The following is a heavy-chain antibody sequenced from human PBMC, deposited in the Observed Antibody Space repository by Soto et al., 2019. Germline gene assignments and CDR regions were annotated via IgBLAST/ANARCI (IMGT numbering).Heavy chain of an antibody. D-gene: IGHD2-2*01. Sequence: EGQLVESGGGLVKPGGSLRLSCAASGFIFSNGWMSWVRQAPGKGLEWVGRIKSKIDGETRDYAAPVKGRFTISRDDSKNMLYLQMDSLKTEDTAAYYCTTGYCSTTSCPPGNFVDVWGKGTTVTVSS. J-gene: IGHJ6*04. CDR3: TTGYCSTTSCPPGNFVDV. CDR2: IKSKIDGETR. CDR1: GFIFSNGW. V-gene: IGHV3-15*01.